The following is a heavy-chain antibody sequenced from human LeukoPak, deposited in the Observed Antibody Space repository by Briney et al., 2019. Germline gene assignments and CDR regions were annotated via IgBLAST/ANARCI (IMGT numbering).Heavy chain of an antibody. J-gene: IGHJ5*02. CDR2: IYYSGST. V-gene: IGHV4-59*08. Sequence: SETLSLTCTVSGGSISSHYWSWIRQPPGKGLEWIGYIYYSGSTNYNPSLKSRVTISVDTSKNQFSLKLSSVTAADTAVYYCARWFDPWGQGTLVTVSS. CDR1: GGSISSHY. CDR3: ARWFDP.